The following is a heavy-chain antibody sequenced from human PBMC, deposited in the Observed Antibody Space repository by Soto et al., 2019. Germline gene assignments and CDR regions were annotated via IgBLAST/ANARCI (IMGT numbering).Heavy chain of an antibody. Sequence: SETLSLTCTVSTDSISRYRWGWVRQPPGKGLEWIAYVYTGGSANYNPSLQSRVTMSLDLAKKHFSLNLNSVTTADTAVYYCARDNFGSLGYWGQGALVTVSS. J-gene: IGHJ4*02. CDR2: VYTGGSA. D-gene: IGHD1-26*01. CDR3: ARDNFGSLGY. CDR1: TDSISRYR. V-gene: IGHV4-4*08.